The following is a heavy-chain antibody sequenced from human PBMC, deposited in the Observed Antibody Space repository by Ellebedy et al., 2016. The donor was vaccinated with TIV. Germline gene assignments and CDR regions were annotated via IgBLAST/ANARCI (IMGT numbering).Heavy chain of an antibody. CDR2: IYSSGST. CDR3: ARDSIDGVLITNNRFDP. J-gene: IGHJ5*02. V-gene: IGHV4-4*07. Sequence: MPSETLSLTCTVSGGSISTYHWSWIRQPAGQGLEWIGRIYSSGSTNYNPSLNGRVTMSVDTSKNQYSLKLSSVTAADTAVDYCARDSIDGVLITNNRFDPWGQGTLVTVSS. CDR1: GGSISTYH. D-gene: IGHD3-3*01.